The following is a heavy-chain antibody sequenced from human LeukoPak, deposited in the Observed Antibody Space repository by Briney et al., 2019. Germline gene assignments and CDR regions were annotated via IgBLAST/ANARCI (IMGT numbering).Heavy chain of an antibody. J-gene: IGHJ4*02. V-gene: IGHV1-2*02. D-gene: IGHD3-9*01. CDR1: GYTFTGYY. CDR2: INPNSGGT. Sequence: AASVKVSCKASGYTFTGYYMHWVRQAPGQGLEWMGWINPNSGGTNYAQKFQGRVTMTRDTSISTAYMELSRLRSDDTAVYYCARDRPSYDILTGYILLYYFDYWGQGTLVTVSS. CDR3: ARDRPSYDILTGYILLYYFDY.